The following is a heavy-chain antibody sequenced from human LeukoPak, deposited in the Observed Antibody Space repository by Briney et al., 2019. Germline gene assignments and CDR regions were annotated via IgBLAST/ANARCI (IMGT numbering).Heavy chain of an antibody. J-gene: IGHJ4*02. CDR2: IDPNKGDT. V-gene: IGHV1-2*02. CDR1: GYTFTGYY. Sequence: GASVKVSCEASGYTFTGYYLHWVRQAPGQGLEWMGWIDPNKGDTKCTQKFQGRVSTTRDTSFSTAYMELSRLTSDDTAVYYCARDRSITEKYSGRYFHDYWGQGSLVTVSS. CDR3: ARDRSITEKYSGRYFHDY. D-gene: IGHD1-26*01.